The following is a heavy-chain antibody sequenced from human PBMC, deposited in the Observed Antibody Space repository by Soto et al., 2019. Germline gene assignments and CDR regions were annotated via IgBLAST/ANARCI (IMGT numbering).Heavy chain of an antibody. CDR3: ARDRGITIFGHGTDV. V-gene: IGHV4-34*01. D-gene: IGHD3-3*01. J-gene: IGHJ4*02. CDR2: INHSGST. Sequence: SETLSLTCAVYGGSFSGYYWSWIRQPPGKGLEWIGEINHSGSTNYNPSLKSRVTISVDTSKNQFSLKLNSVTAADTSLYYCARDRGITIFGHGTDVWGQGTLVTVSS. CDR1: GGSFSGYY.